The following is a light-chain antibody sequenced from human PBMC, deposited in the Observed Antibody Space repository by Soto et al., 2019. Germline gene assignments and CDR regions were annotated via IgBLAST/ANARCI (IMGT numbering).Light chain of an antibody. CDR2: SNY. V-gene: IGLV1-44*01. Sequence: QSVLTQPPSASGTPGQRVTISCSGSSSNIGSKTVNWYQQLPGTAPKLLIYSNYQRPSGVPDRFSGSKSGTSASLAISGLQSEDEAGYYCSAWDASLNGHVFGTGTRSPT. CDR1: SSNIGSKT. CDR3: SAWDASLNGHV. J-gene: IGLJ1*01.